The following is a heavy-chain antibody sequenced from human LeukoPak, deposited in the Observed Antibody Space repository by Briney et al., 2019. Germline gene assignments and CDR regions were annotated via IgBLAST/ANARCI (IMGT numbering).Heavy chain of an antibody. Sequence: GGSLRLSCASPGFTFSSFAMHGVRQAPGKGREWVAVISYDGSNKYYADSVKGRFTISRDNSKNTLYLQMNSLRAEDTAVYYCARQILGLFDYWGQGTLVTVSS. CDR2: ISYDGSNK. CDR3: ARQILGLFDY. J-gene: IGHJ4*02. V-gene: IGHV3-30*01. CDR1: GFTFSSFA. D-gene: IGHD1-26*01.